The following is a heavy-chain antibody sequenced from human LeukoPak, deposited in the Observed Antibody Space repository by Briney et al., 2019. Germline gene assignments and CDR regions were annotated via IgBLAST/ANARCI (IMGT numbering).Heavy chain of an antibody. J-gene: IGHJ4*02. CDR2: ISYDGSNK. CDR3: AKLLPY. D-gene: IGHD3-16*01. Sequence: GRSLRLSCAASGFTFSSYGMHWVRQAPGKGLEWVAVISYDGSNKYYADSVKGRFTISRDNSKNTLYLQMNSLRAEDTAVYYCAKLLPYWGQGTLVTVSS. CDR1: GFTFSSYG. V-gene: IGHV3-30*18.